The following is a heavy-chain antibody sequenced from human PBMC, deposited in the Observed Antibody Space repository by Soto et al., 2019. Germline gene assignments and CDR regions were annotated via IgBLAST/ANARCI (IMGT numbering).Heavy chain of an antibody. Sequence: ASVKVSCKASGYTYTRYYMHWVRQEPGQGLEWMGIINPSGGSTSYAQKFQGRVTMTRDTSTSTVYMELSSLRSEDTAVYYCARQRITMVRGHYGMDVWGQGTTVTVSS. CDR1: GYTYTRYY. D-gene: IGHD3-10*01. CDR2: INPSGGST. J-gene: IGHJ6*02. CDR3: ARQRITMVRGHYGMDV. V-gene: IGHV1-46*01.